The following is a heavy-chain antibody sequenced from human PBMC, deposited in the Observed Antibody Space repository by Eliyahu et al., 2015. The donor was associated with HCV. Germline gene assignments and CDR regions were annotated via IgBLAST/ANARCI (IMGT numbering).Heavy chain of an antibody. D-gene: IGHD2-2*01. J-gene: IGHJ4*02. V-gene: IGHV5-51*03. CDR2: IYPGDSDT. CDR3: AKCGSSTNCXRLDS. CDR1: GYSFSTSW. Sequence: EVQLVQSGAEVRKPGDSLQISCXASGYSFSTSWIAWVRQRPGKGLEWMGIIYPGDSDTTYSPTFQGQVTISVDRSTSTAYLQWDTLRTSNTATYYCAKCGSSTNCXRLDSWGQGTLVTVSS.